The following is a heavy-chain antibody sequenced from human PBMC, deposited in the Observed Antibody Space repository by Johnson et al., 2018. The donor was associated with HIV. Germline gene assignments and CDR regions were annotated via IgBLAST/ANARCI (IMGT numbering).Heavy chain of an antibody. Sequence: VQLVESGGGLVQPGRSLRLSCAASGFTFSSYAMHWVRQAPGKGLEWVGRIKSKTDGGTTDYAAPVKGRFTISRDDSKNTLYLQMNSLKTEDTAVYYCTTDCITMVQGDAFDIWGQGTMVTVSS. D-gene: IGHD3-10*01. CDR1: GFTFSSYA. J-gene: IGHJ3*02. CDR2: IKSKTDGGTT. V-gene: IGHV3-15*01. CDR3: TTDCITMVQGDAFDI.